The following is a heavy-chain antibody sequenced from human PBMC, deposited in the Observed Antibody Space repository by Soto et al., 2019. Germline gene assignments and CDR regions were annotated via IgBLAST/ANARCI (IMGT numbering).Heavy chain of an antibody. Sequence: SETLSLTCSLYSGSFIGYYWSWSRQPPGKGLEWIGEISQSGNTNYSPSLKSRVSISIDTSEKQFSLNLASVSAADTAVYYCARAPKVSGSSQTRPDFWGQGTLVTVSS. D-gene: IGHD6-6*01. J-gene: IGHJ4*02. CDR3: ARAPKVSGSSQTRPDF. CDR1: SGSFIGYY. V-gene: IGHV4-34*01. CDR2: ISQSGNT.